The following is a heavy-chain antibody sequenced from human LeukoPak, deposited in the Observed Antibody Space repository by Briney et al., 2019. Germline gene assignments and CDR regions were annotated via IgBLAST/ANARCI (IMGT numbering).Heavy chain of an antibody. CDR1: GFTFSSYA. Sequence: PGGSLRLSCAASGFTFSSYAMSWVRQAPGKGLEWVSLISWNSGSIKYTESVKGRFTISRDNSKNSLYLQMSSLRTEDTALYYCARDIYDSGDFRGDFWGQGTLVTVSS. D-gene: IGHD3-22*01. J-gene: IGHJ4*02. V-gene: IGHV3-43*01. CDR2: ISWNSGSI. CDR3: ARDIYDSGDFRGDF.